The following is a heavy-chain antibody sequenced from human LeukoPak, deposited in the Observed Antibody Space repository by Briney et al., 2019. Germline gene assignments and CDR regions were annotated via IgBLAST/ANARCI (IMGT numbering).Heavy chain of an antibody. CDR1: GGSISSYY. V-gene: IGHV4-59*08. D-gene: IGHD5-18*01. CDR3: ARTVRGYSYGYVFDY. CDR2: IYYSGST. Sequence: SETLSLTCTVSGGSISSYYWSWIRQPPGKGLEWIGYIYYSGSTNYNPSLESRVTISVDTSKNQFSLKLSSVTAADTAVYYCARTVRGYSYGYVFDYWGQGTLVTVSS. J-gene: IGHJ4*02.